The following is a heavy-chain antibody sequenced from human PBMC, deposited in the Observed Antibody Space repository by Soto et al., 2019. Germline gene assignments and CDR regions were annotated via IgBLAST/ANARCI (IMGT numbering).Heavy chain of an antibody. V-gene: IGHV3-11*06. D-gene: IGHD2-15*01. CDR1: GGSISSYY. J-gene: IGHJ5*02. CDR3: VRGGGGGLFDP. Sequence: LSLTCTVSGGSISSYYMSSIRQSPGKGLEWLSYISPGSRYPAYADSVKGRFTISRDNARRSLFLQMTSLTAEDTAMYYCVRGGGGGLFDPWGQGTMVTVSS. CDR2: ISPGSRYP.